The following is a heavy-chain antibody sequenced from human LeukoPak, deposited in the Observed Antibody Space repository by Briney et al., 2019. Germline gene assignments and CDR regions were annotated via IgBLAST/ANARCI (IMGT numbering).Heavy chain of an antibody. Sequence: GGSLRLSGAASGFTVSSNYMSWVRQAPGKGLEWVSVIYSGGSTYYADSVKGRFTISRDNSKNTLYLQMNSLRAEDTAVYYCARYGSGSYYNDYWGQGTLVTVSS. CDR2: IYSGGST. CDR3: ARYGSGSYYNDY. CDR1: GFTVSSNY. J-gene: IGHJ4*02. V-gene: IGHV3-53*01. D-gene: IGHD3-10*01.